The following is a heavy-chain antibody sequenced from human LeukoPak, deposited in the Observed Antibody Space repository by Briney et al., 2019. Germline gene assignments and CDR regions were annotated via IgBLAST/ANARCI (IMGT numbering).Heavy chain of an antibody. J-gene: IGHJ4*02. CDR3: ARYRSSSRSFDS. CDR2: IKQYGSEK. CDR1: GFTFSSYW. Sequence: GGALRLSCAASGFTFSSYWVRWGRQAPGKGLEWVANIKQYGSEKYDVDSVRGRFTSSRDDAKNSRDVQMKSLRAEETAVYYCARYRSSSRSFDSWGPGTLVTVSS. V-gene: IGHV3-7*01. D-gene: IGHD6-6*01.